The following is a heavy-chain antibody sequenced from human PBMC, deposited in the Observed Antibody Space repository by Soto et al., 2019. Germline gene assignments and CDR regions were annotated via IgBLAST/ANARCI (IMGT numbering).Heavy chain of an antibody. V-gene: IGHV1-18*01. CDR1: GYTFSSYG. D-gene: IGHD6-13*01. CDR2: INPSSGET. Sequence: QIRLVQSGGEVRTHGASVKVSCKASGYTFSSYGITWVRQAPGQGLEWLGWINPSSGETNYAQKFQGRVTVTTDTSTTTGYMELRNLTFDDTAVYYCARDWYPRFDPWGQGTLVTVSS. J-gene: IGHJ5*02. CDR3: ARDWYPRFDP.